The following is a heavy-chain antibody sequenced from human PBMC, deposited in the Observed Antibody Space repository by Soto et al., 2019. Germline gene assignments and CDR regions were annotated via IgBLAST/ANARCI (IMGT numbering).Heavy chain of an antibody. CDR1: GGSISSSSYY. Sequence: QLQLQESGPGLVKPSETLSLTCTVSGGSISSSSYYWGWIRQPPGQGLEWIGSIYYSGSTYYNPSLKSRVTISVDTSMSQCALKLSSVTAADTAVYYCARPAYDDYPLGAFDIWGQGTMVTVS. J-gene: IGHJ3*02. V-gene: IGHV4-39*01. D-gene: IGHD4-17*01. CDR2: IYYSGST. CDR3: ARPAYDDYPLGAFDI.